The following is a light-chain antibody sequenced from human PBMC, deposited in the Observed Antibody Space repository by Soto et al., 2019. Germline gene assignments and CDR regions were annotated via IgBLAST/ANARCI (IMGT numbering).Light chain of an antibody. V-gene: IGKV1-9*01. J-gene: IGKJ3*01. CDR3: QQLNSFPFT. Sequence: IQLTQSPSSLSASVGDRVTITCRASQAIRDYLAWYQKKPGKAPKRLIYAASILEIGVPSRFSGSGSGTDFTLTISSLQPEDFATYYCQQLNSFPFTFGPGAKVDIK. CDR1: QAIRDY. CDR2: AAS.